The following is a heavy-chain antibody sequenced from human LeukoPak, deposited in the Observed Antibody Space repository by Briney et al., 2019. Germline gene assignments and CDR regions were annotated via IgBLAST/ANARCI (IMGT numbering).Heavy chain of an antibody. CDR3: ARGTRGGYYPYYFDY. D-gene: IGHD3-22*01. CDR1: GFTVSSNY. CDR2: IYSGGST. Sequence: GGSLRLSCAASGFTVSSNYMSWVRQAPGKGLEWVSVIYSGGSTYYADSVKGRFTISRDNSKNTLYLQMNSLRAEDTAVYYCARGTRGGYYPYYFDYWGQGTLVTVSS. J-gene: IGHJ4*02. V-gene: IGHV3-66*01.